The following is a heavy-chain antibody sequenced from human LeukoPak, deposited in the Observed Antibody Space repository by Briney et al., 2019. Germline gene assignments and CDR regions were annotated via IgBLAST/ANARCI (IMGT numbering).Heavy chain of an antibody. V-gene: IGHV4-39*01. CDR3: ARLDGRSYSGNFVDY. D-gene: IGHD4-23*01. Sequence: SETLSLTCTVSGGSISSSSYYWGWVRQPPGKVLERVGSSYYSGSAYYNPSLKSRVTIFVDKSKNQFSLKQSSVSSAETALSFCARLDGRSYSGNFVDYWGQETLVTVSS. CDR1: GGSISSSSYY. J-gene: IGHJ4*02. CDR2: SYYSGSA.